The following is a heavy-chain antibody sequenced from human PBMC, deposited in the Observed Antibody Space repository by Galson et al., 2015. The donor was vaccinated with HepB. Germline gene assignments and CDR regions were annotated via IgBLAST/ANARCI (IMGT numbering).Heavy chain of an antibody. J-gene: IGHJ6*02. CDR1: GFTFSSYG. CDR2: IWHDGSNK. Sequence: SLRLSCAASGFTFSSYGMHWVRQAPGKGLEWVAVIWHDGSNKYYADSVKGRFTISRDNSKNTLYLQMNSLRAEDTAVYYCARAVTGGAVAARYGMDVWGQGTTVTVSS. V-gene: IGHV3-33*01. CDR3: ARAVTGGAVAARYGMDV. D-gene: IGHD6-6*01.